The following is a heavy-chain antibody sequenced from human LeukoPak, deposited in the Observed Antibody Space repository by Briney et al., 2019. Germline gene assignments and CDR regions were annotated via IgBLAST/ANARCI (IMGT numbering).Heavy chain of an antibody. Sequence: GGSLRLSCAASGFTFSSYGMHWVRQAPGKGLEWVAVISYDGSNKYYADSVKGRFTISRDNAKTSLYLQMNSLRAEDTAVYYCARDLSGVAGYTYGRGIDYWGQGTLVTVSS. D-gene: IGHD5-18*01. CDR2: ISYDGSNK. V-gene: IGHV3-30*03. CDR1: GFTFSSYG. CDR3: ARDLSGVAGYTYGRGIDY. J-gene: IGHJ4*02.